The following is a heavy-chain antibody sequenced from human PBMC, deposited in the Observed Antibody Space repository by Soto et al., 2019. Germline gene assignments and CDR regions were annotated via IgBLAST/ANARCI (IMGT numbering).Heavy chain of an antibody. Sequence: GESLKISCAASGFTVSSNYMSWVRQAPGKGLEWVSVIYSGGSTYYADSVKGRFTISRDNSKNTLYLQMNSLRAEDTAVYYCAAPYKLNYWGQGTLVTVSS. D-gene: IGHD1-20*01. CDR3: AAPYKLNY. V-gene: IGHV3-53*01. J-gene: IGHJ4*02. CDR1: GFTVSSNY. CDR2: IYSGGST.